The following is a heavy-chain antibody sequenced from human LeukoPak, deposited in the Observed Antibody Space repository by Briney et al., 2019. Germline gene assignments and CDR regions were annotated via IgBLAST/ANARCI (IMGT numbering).Heavy chain of an antibody. D-gene: IGHD3-10*01. CDR2: ISAYNGNT. Sequence: GESLKISCKASGYTFTSYGISWVRQAPGQGLEWMGWISAYNGNTNCAQKLQGRVTMTTDTSTSTAYMELRSLRSDDTAVYYCARDGLDMGFGESWGQGTLVTVSS. J-gene: IGHJ5*02. V-gene: IGHV1-18*01. CDR3: ARDGLDMGFGES. CDR1: GYTFTSYG.